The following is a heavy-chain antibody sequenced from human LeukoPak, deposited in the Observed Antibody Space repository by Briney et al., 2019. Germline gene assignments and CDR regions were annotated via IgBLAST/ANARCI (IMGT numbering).Heavy chain of an antibody. V-gene: IGHV3-30*02. Sequence: GGSLRLSCAASGPSFSTFGMHWVRQAPGKGLEWVAFIRYDGSNKYYADSVKGRFTISRDNSKNTLYLQMNSLRAEDTAVYYCAKDRPSSGWYKGYLPGDLNWGQGTLVTVSS. J-gene: IGHJ4*02. D-gene: IGHD6-19*01. CDR2: IRYDGSNK. CDR3: AKDRPSSGWYKGYLPGDLN. CDR1: GPSFSTFG.